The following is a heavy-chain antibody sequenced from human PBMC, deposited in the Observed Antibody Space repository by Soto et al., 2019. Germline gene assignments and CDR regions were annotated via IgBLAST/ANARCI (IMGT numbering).Heavy chain of an antibody. Sequence: QVPLVQSGAEVKKPGSSVKVSCKASGGTFSSYTISWVRQAPGQGLEWMGRIIPILGIANYAQKFQGRVTITADKSTSTAYMELSSLRSEDTAVYYCARDGQTTVTTFDYWGQGTLVTVSS. CDR1: GGTFSSYT. J-gene: IGHJ4*02. D-gene: IGHD4-17*01. CDR2: IIPILGIA. CDR3: ARDGQTTVTTFDY. V-gene: IGHV1-69*08.